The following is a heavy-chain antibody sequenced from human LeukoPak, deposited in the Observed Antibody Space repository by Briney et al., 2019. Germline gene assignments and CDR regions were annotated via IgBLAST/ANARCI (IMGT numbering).Heavy chain of an antibody. CDR1: GFTFSSYW. CDR3: ARDQYCSGGSCYSYYYYGMDV. Sequence: GGSLRLSCAASGFTFSSYWMRWVRQAPGKGLEWVANIKQDGSEKYYVDSVKGRFTISRDNAKNSLYLQMNSLRAEDTAVYYCARDQYCSGGSCYSYYYYGMDVWGQGTTVTVSS. CDR2: IKQDGSEK. V-gene: IGHV3-7*04. D-gene: IGHD2-15*01. J-gene: IGHJ6*02.